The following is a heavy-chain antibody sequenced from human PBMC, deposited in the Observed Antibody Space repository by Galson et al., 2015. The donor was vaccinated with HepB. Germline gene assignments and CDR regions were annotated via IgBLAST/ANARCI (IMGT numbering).Heavy chain of an antibody. CDR2: IYYSGST. CDR1: GGSISSYY. V-gene: IGHV4-59*08. D-gene: IGHD3-10*01. Sequence: SETLSLTCTVSGGSISSYYWSWIRQPPGKGLEWIGYIYYSGSTSYNPSLKSRVTMSVDTSKNQFSLRLSSVTAADTAVYYCARKAGASGLDPWGQGALVTVSS. CDR3: ARKAGASGLDP. J-gene: IGHJ5*02.